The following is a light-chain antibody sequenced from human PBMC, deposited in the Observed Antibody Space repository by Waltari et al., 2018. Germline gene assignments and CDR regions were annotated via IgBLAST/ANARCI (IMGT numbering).Light chain of an antibody. CDR3: CSYAGSYTL. V-gene: IGLV2-11*01. CDR2: DVS. CDR1: SSDVGGYNY. Sequence: QSALTQPRSVSGSPGQSVTIPCTGSSSDVGGYNYVSWYQQHPGKAPKFMIYDVSKRPSGVPDRFSGSKSGNTASLTISGLQAEDEADYYCCSYAGSYTLFGGGTKLTVL. J-gene: IGLJ2*01.